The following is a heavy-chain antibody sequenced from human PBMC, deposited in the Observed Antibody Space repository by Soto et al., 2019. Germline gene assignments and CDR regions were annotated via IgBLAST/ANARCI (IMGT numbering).Heavy chain of an antibody. D-gene: IGHD2-21*02. CDR1: GFSFSDFG. V-gene: IGHV3-30*18. CDR3: PKETRSRAVTATRVNGLDV. CDR2: ISHDGSNQ. J-gene: IGHJ6*02. Sequence: QVQLVESGGGVVQPGRSLRLSCAPSGFSFSDFGMHWVRQAPGQGLEWVAAISHDGSNQYYGDSVQGRFSISRDQSNNRLYLQMHNLKVEDSAIYFCPKETRSRAVTATRVNGLDVWGQGTTVTVSS.